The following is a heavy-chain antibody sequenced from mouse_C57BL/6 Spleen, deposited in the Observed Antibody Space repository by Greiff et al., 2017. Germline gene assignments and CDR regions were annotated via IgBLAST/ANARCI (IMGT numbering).Heavy chain of an antibody. CDR1: GYTFTDYY. V-gene: IGHV1-76*01. J-gene: IGHJ1*03. CDR2: IYPGSGNT. CDR3: ARMGNWDFDV. Sequence: QVQLKQSGADLVRPGASVKLSCKASGYTFTDYYINWVKQRPGQGLEWIARIYPGSGNTYYNEKFKGKATLTAEKSSSTAYMQLSSVTAEDSAVYFCARMGNWDFDVWGTGTTVTVSS.